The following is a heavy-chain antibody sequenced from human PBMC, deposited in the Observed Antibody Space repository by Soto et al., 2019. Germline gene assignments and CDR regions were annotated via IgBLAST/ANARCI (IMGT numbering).Heavy chain of an antibody. CDR3: ARDGSGESYDFWSGPTKDYYGMDA. CDR1: GFTFSDYY. D-gene: IGHD3-3*01. CDR2: ISSSGSTI. Sequence: GGSLRLSCAASGFTFSDYYMSWIRQAPGKGLEWVSYISSSGSTIYYADSVKGRFTISRDNAKNSLYLQMNSLRAEDTAVYYCARDGSGESYDFWSGPTKDYYGMDAWGQGTTVTVSS. J-gene: IGHJ6*02. V-gene: IGHV3-11*01.